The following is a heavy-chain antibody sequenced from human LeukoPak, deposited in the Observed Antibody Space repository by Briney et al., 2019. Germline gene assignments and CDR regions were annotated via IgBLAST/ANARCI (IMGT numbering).Heavy chain of an antibody. D-gene: IGHD6-13*01. Sequence: GGSLRLAWAASGFSFSTYSMNWVRQAPGGGLEWVSSITTSTTVPHIFYADSVTGRFTISRDNADNSLFLQMNSLRAEDTAVYYCAKGYSSSPVFDYWGQGTLVTVSS. J-gene: IGHJ4*02. CDR2: ITTSTTVPHI. V-gene: IGHV3-21*04. CDR1: GFSFSTYS. CDR3: AKGYSSSPVFDY.